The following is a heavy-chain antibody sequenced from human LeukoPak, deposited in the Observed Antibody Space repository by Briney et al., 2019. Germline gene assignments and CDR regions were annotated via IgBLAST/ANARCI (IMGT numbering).Heavy chain of an antibody. D-gene: IGHD1-26*01. J-gene: IGHJ4*02. CDR1: GGSFSGYY. V-gene: IGHV4-34*01. CDR3: ARWDSGSYSGYFDY. Sequence: SETLSLTCAVYGGSFSGYYWSWIRQPPGKGREWIGSIYYSGSTYYNPSLKSRVTISVDTSKNQFSLRLSSVTAADTAVYYCARWDSGSYSGYFDYWGQGTLVTVSS. CDR2: IYYSGST.